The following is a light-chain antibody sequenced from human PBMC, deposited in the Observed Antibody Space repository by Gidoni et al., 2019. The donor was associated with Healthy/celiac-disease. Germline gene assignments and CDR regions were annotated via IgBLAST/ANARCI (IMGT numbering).Light chain of an antibody. CDR3: QQFNSYPWT. CDR1: QGISSA. V-gene: IGKV1-13*02. J-gene: IGKJ1*01. CDR2: DAS. Sequence: AIQLTQSPSSLSASVGDRVTITYRASQGISSALAWYQQKPGKAPKLLIYDASSLESGVPSRFSGSGSGTYFTLTISSLQPEDFATYYCQQFNSYPWTFGQGTKVEIK.